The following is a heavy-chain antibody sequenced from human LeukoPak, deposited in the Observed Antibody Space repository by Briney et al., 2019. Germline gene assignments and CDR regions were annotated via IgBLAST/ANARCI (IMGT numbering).Heavy chain of an antibody. D-gene: IGHD4-11*01. CDR2: ISSSGSTI. CDR3: ARESTVDAYYFDY. V-gene: IGHV3-11*01. CDR1: GFTFSDYY. J-gene: IGHJ4*02. Sequence: PGGSLRLSCAASGFTFSDYYMSWLRQAPGKGLEWVSYISSSGSTIYYADSVKGRFTISRDNAKNSLYLQMNSLRAEDTAVYYCARESTVDAYYFDYWGQGTLVTVSS.